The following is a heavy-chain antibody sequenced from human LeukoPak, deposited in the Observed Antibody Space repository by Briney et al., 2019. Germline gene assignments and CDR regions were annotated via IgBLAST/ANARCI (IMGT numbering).Heavy chain of an antibody. V-gene: IGHV3-11*04. Sequence: GGSLRLSCAASGFTFSDYHMSWIRQAPGKVLEWVSYISSSGSTIYYADSVKGLFTVSRDNAKNSVYLQMNSLRAEDTAVYYCARENNGPSYYDSSGYLDYWGQGTLVTVSS. D-gene: IGHD3-22*01. J-gene: IGHJ4*02. CDR3: ARENNGPSYYDSSGYLDY. CDR1: GFTFSDYH. CDR2: ISSSGSTI.